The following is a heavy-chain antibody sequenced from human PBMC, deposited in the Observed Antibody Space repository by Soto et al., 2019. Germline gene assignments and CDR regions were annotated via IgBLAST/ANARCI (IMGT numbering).Heavy chain of an antibody. CDR2: IYYTGAT. D-gene: IGHD3-3*01. V-gene: IGHV4-30-4*01. CDR1: GGSISSADYY. Sequence: SETLSLTCTVSGGSISSADYYWTWIRQPPGKGLEWIGYIYYTGATYYNPSLGSRVTISVDTSNNQFSLKLTSVIVADTAVYYCARVADFWTGYYFDYWGQGTLVTVSS. J-gene: IGHJ4*02. CDR3: ARVADFWTGYYFDY.